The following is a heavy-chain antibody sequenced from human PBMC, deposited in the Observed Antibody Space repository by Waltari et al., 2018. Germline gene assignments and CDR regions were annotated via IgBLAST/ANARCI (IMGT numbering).Heavy chain of an antibody. CDR2: ITGSGGPT. V-gene: IGHV3-23*01. D-gene: IGHD2-2*01. Sequence: EVKLWASGGGLVQPGGSVRLSCVASGFTFSNFAMSWVRQAPGKGLEWVSSITGSGGPTFYADSVKGRFAISRDNSKNTLYLQMNSLRADDTAVYYCTKEDCSSARCYGAVDVWGQGTTVTVS. CDR3: TKEDCSSARCYGAVDV. J-gene: IGHJ6*02. CDR1: GFTFSNFA.